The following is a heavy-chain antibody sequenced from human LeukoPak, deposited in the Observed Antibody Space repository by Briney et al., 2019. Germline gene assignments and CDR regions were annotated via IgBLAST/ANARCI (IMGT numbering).Heavy chain of an antibody. CDR1: GDTITNHY. CDR2: LHYRGNT. V-gene: IGHV4-59*11. CDR3: ARESSTSQTNLFDY. D-gene: IGHD2-2*01. J-gene: IGHJ4*02. Sequence: SETLSLTCSVSGDTITNHYWGWIRQPPGKGLEWIGYLHYRGNTNHNSSLRGRVTTSLDTSKNKFSLRLSSVTAADTAIYFCARESSTSQTNLFDYWGQGTLVTVSS.